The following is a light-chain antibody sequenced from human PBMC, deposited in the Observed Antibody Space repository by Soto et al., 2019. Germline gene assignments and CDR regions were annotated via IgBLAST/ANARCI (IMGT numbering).Light chain of an antibody. CDR1: QGFSSN. CDR2: GAS. CDR3: QQYNKWRT. Sequence: EIVMTQSPATLSVSPGERATLSCRASQGFSSNLAWYQQKPGQAPRLLIYGASTRATGIPARISGSGSGTEFTLTITSLQSEDFAVYYCQQYNKWRTFGQGTKVDIK. V-gene: IGKV3-15*01. J-gene: IGKJ1*01.